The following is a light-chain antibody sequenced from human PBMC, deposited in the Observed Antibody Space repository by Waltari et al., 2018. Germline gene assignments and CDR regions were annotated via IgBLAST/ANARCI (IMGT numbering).Light chain of an antibody. J-gene: IGLJ2*01. CDR1: SLRPYY. V-gene: IGLV3-19*01. Sequence: SSDLTPHPAVSVAIGPTARITCQASSLRPYYATWYQQRPGQAPRLVMYDKNNRPSGVPDRFSGSSSHNTASLTITGAQAEDEASYYCHSRDASGVGGSFGGGTKLTVL. CDR2: DKN. CDR3: HSRDASGVGGS.